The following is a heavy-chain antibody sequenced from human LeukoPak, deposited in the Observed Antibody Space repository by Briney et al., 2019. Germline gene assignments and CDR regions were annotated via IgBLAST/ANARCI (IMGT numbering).Heavy chain of an antibody. Sequence: GASVKVSCKASGYTFTAYYIHWVRQAPGQGLEWMGWINPNSGDTNSAQRFQGRVTMTRDTSISTLYMELSRLRSDDTAVYYCARLIVVVPAAIHAFDIWGQGTLVTVSS. CDR2: INPNSGDT. J-gene: IGHJ3*02. V-gene: IGHV1-2*02. CDR3: ARLIVVVPAAIHAFDI. D-gene: IGHD2-2*01. CDR1: GYTFTAYY.